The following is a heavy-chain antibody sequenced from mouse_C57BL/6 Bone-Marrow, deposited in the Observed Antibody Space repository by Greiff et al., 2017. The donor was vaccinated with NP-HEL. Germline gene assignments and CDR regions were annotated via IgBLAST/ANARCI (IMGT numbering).Heavy chain of an antibody. J-gene: IGHJ4*01. D-gene: IGHD1-1*01. CDR2: IWSDGST. CDR1: GFSLTSYG. CDR3: ARHGDYYGSSYAMDY. Sequence: VMLVESGPGLVAPSQSLSITCTVSGFSLTSYGVHWVRQPPGKGLEWLVVIWSDGSTTYNSALKSRLRISKDNSKSQVFLKMNSLQTDDTAMYYCARHGDYYGSSYAMDYWGQGTSVTVSS. V-gene: IGHV2-6-1*01.